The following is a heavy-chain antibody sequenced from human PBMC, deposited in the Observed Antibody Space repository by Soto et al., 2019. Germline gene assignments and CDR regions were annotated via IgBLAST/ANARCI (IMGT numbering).Heavy chain of an antibody. J-gene: IGHJ4*02. CDR2: INPLSGST. CDR1: GYTLTSYY. Sequence: ASVKVSCKASGYTLTSYYIHWVRQAPGQGLEWMGVINPLSGSTNYAQKFQDRVTLTRDTSTSTVYMELSSLTSEDTAVYYCARDHSVYYYHDFWGQGTLVTVSS. D-gene: IGHD5-12*01. V-gene: IGHV1-46*01. CDR3: ARDHSVYYYHDF.